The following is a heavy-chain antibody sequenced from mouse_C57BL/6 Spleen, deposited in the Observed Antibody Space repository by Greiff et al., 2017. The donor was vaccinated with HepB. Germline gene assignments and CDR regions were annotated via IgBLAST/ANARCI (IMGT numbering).Heavy chain of an antibody. D-gene: IGHD1-1*01. CDR1: GYTFTSYW. V-gene: IGHV1-55*01. CDR3: ARWNYYGSSPFDY. J-gene: IGHJ2*01. CDR2: IYPGSGST. Sequence: VQLQESGAELVKPGASVKMSCKASGYTFTSYWITWVKQRPGQGLEWIGDIYPGSGSTNYNEKFKSKATLTVDTSSSTAYMQLSSLTSEDSAVYYCARWNYYGSSPFDYWGQGTTLTVSS.